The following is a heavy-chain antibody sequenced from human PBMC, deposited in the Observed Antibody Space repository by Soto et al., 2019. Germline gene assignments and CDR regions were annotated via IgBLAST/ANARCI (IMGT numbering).Heavy chain of an antibody. V-gene: IGHV4-39*07. CDR1: VSSISTSSYY. J-gene: IGHJ4*02. Sequence: SETLSLTCTVSVSSISTSSYYWGWLRQPPGKGLEWFGCIYYSGSTNYNPSLKSRVTISVDTSKNQFSLKLSSVTAADTAVYYCARGLGTGTTPSPRRWSKNIMFDYWGQGTLVTVSS. CDR3: ARGLGTGTTPSPRRWSKNIMFDY. D-gene: IGHD1-1*01. CDR2: IYYSGST.